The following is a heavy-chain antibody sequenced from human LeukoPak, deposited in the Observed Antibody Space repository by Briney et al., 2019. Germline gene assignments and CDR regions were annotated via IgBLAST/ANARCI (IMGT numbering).Heavy chain of an antibody. J-gene: IGHJ5*02. CDR3: ASSGRTGTKIVGGFDP. V-gene: IGHV4-39*07. Sequence: PSETLSLTCTVSGGSTSSDSYYWGWIRQPPGKGLEWVGSIYYTGSTYYNPSLKSRVTVSVDTSKNQFSLNLSSVTAADTAVYYCASSGRTGTKIVGGFDPWGQGTLVTVSS. CDR2: IYYTGST. CDR1: GGSTSSDSYY. D-gene: IGHD2/OR15-2a*01.